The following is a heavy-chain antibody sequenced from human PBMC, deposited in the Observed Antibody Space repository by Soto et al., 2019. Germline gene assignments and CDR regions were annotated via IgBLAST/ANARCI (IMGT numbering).Heavy chain of an antibody. D-gene: IGHD5-12*01. V-gene: IGHV3-23*01. Sequence: GGSLRLSCEASGFTFPSYAMSWVRQAPGKGLEWVSATSGSGDTTYYADSVKGRFTISRDNSEKRLYLQMNSLRAEDTAVYYCAKMVHGGYVSYFDSWGQGTLVTVSS. CDR1: GFTFPSYA. CDR3: AKMVHGGYVSYFDS. CDR2: TSGSGDTT. J-gene: IGHJ4*02.